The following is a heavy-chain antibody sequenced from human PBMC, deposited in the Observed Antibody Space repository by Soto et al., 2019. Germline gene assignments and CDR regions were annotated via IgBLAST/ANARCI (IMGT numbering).Heavy chain of an antibody. D-gene: IGHD3-22*01. CDR3: ARRLYYDSSGFEGGGMDV. V-gene: IGHV4-59*08. CDR1: GDSISSYS. Sequence: SETLSLTCTVSGDSISSYSWSWIRQLPGKGLEWIGNIHYNGNTKYSPSLKSRVTMSVDTSKNHFSLKLSSVTAADTAVYYCARRLYYDSSGFEGGGMDVWGQGTTVTVSS. J-gene: IGHJ6*02. CDR2: IHYNGNT.